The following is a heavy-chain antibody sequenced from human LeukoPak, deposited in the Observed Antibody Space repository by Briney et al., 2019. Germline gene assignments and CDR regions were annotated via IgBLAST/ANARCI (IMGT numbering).Heavy chain of an antibody. V-gene: IGHV1-46*01. CDR2: INPSGGST. CDR1: GYTFTSYY. J-gene: IGHJ4*02. Sequence: ASVKVSCKASGYTFTSYYMHWVRQAPGQGLEWMGIINPSGGSTSYAQKFQGRVTMTRDMSTSTVYMELSSLRSEDTAVYYCARDFGVTGTNRHLDYRGQGTLVTVSS. CDR3: ARDFGVTGTNRHLDY. D-gene: IGHD1-7*01.